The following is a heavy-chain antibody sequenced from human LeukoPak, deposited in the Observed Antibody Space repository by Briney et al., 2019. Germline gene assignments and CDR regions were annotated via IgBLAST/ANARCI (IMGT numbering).Heavy chain of an antibody. Sequence: SETLSLTCTVSGGSISSSDYYWGWIRQPPGKGLEYIGIIYYSGSTYYNPSLKSRVTISVDTSKNQFSLKLSSVTAADTAVYYCARDGPYYYDSSGYSFDYWGQGTLVTVSS. D-gene: IGHD3-22*01. CDR2: IYYSGST. J-gene: IGHJ4*02. CDR1: GGSISSSDYY. V-gene: IGHV4-39*07. CDR3: ARDGPYYYDSSGYSFDY.